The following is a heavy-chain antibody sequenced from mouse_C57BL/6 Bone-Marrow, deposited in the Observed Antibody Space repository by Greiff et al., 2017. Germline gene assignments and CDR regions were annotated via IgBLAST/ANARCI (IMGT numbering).Heavy chain of an antibody. CDR2: ISDGGSYT. V-gene: IGHV5-4*01. J-gene: IGHJ2*01. Sequence: EVHLVESGGGLVKPGGSLKLSCAASGFTFSSYAMSWVRQTPEKRLEWVATISDGGSYTYYPDNVKGRFTISRDNAKNNLYLQMSHLKSEDTAMYYCARALYYYGSSPYFDYWGQGTTLTVSS. D-gene: IGHD1-1*01. CDR1: GFTFSSYA. CDR3: ARALYYYGSSPYFDY.